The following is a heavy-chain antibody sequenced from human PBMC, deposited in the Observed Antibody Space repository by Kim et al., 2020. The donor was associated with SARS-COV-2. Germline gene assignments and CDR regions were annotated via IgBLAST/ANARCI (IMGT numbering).Heavy chain of an antibody. CDR3: ARDRDYYDSSGYRSEGGDHAFDI. CDR2: IIPILGIA. D-gene: IGHD3-22*01. V-gene: IGHV1-69*04. CDR1: GGTFSSYA. Sequence: SVKVSCKASGGTFSSYAISWVRQAPGQGLEWMGRIIPILGIANYAQKFQGRVTITADKSTSTAYMELSSLRSEDTAVYYCARDRDYYDSSGYRSEGGDHAFDIWGQGTMVTVSS. J-gene: IGHJ3*02.